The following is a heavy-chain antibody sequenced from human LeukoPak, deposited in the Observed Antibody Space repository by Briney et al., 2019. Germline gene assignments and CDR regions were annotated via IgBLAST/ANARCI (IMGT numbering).Heavy chain of an antibody. Sequence: PGGTLRLSCAASGFTVSSNYMSWVRQAPGTGLEWVSEIYSDGSTYYAASVKGRFSISRDKSKNTVYLQMNSLRAEDTAVYYCARVYYDILTGYYTWFDPWGQGTLVTVSS. CDR2: IYSDGST. CDR3: ARVYYDILTGYYTWFDP. D-gene: IGHD3-9*01. CDR1: GFTVSSNY. J-gene: IGHJ5*02. V-gene: IGHV3-53*01.